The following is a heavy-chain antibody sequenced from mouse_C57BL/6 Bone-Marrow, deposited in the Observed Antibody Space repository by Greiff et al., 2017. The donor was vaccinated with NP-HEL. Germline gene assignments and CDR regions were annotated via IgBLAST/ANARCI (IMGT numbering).Heavy chain of an antibody. CDR2: ISYDGSN. V-gene: IGHV3-6*01. CDR3: AREGKIYGNYLFMDY. Sequence: ESGPGLVKPSQSLSLTCSVTGYSITSGYYWNWIRQFPGNKLEWMGYISYDGSNNYNPSLKNRISITRDTSKNQFFLKLNSVTTEDTATYYGAREGKIYGNYLFMDYWGQGTSVTVSS. CDR1: GYSITSGYY. J-gene: IGHJ4*01. D-gene: IGHD2-1*01.